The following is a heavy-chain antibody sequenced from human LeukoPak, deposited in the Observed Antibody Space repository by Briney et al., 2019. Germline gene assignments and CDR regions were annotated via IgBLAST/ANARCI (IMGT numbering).Heavy chain of an antibody. Sequence: ASVKVSCKASGYTFTGYYMHWVRQAPGQGLEWMGWINPNSGGTNYAQKFQGRVTMTTDTSTSTAYMELRSPRSDDTAVYYCARDLRRLRFPDYWGQGTLVTVSS. V-gene: IGHV1-2*02. CDR1: GYTFTGYY. D-gene: IGHD4-17*01. J-gene: IGHJ4*02. CDR2: INPNSGGT. CDR3: ARDLRRLRFPDY.